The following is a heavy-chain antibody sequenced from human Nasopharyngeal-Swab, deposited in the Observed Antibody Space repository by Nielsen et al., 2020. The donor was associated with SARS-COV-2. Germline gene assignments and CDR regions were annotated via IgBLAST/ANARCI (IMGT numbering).Heavy chain of an antibody. D-gene: IGHD1-7*01. CDR2: MYPRDSDT. CDR3: ATAYNGNYYWDY. J-gene: IGHJ4*02. V-gene: IGHV5-51*01. CDR1: GYSFSSYW. Sequence: GGSLRLSCKGSGYSFSSYWIGWVRQMPEKGLEWMGIMYPRDSDTRYSPSFQGQVTISADKSISTAYLQWSSLKASDTAMYYCATAYNGNYYWDYWGQGTLVTVSS.